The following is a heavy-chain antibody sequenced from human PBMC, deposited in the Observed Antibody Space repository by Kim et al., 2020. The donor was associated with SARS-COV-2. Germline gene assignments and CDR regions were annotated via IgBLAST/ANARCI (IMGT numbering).Heavy chain of an antibody. CDR3: ARGMGDY. D-gene: IGHD2-8*01. V-gene: IGHV3-74*01. Sequence: GGSLRLSCAASGFIFRTYWMHWVRRAPGKGLEWVSRSNGDGTLTTYADSVKGRFTISRDNAKHTLYLQMNSLRLEDTAMYFCARGMGDYWCQGTLVTVSS. CDR2: SNGDGTLT. J-gene: IGHJ4*02. CDR1: GFIFRTYW.